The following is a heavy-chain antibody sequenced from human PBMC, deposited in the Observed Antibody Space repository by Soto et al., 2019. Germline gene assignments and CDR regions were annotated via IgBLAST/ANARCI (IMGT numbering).Heavy chain of an antibody. CDR3: RVHSGYDYRIQLWSHLDY. D-gene: IGHD5-12*01. V-gene: IGHV3-7*03. Sequence: PGGSLRLSCAASGFTFSSYWMSWVRQAPGKGLEWVANIKQDGSEKYYVDSVKGRFTISRDNAKNSLYLQMNSLRAEDTAMYYCRVHSGYDYRIQLWSHLDYWGQGTLVTVSS. CDR1: GFTFSSYW. CDR2: IKQDGSEK. J-gene: IGHJ4*02.